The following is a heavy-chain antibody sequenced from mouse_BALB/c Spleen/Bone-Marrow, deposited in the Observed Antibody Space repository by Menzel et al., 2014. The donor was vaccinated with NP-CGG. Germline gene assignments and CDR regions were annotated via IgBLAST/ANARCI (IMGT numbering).Heavy chain of an antibody. CDR3: ARDLLLSHFDY. J-gene: IGHJ2*01. CDR2: ISTYNGNT. D-gene: IGHD1-1*01. Sequence: QVHVKQSGPEVVRPGVSVKISCKGSGYTSTDYAMHWVKQSHAKSLEWIGLISTYNGNTNYNQEFKGKATMTVDKSSSIAYMELARLTSEDSAIYYCARDLLLSHFDYWGQGTTLTVSS. V-gene: IGHV1-67*01. CDR1: GYTSTDYA.